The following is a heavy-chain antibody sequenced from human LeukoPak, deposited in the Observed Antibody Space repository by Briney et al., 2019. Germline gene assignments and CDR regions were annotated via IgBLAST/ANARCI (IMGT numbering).Heavy chain of an antibody. D-gene: IGHD6-19*01. Sequence: GASVKVSCKASGYTFTSYYMHWVRQAPGQGLEWVGWFNPDNGGTNYAQKFQGRVTMTRDTSISTAYIELSSLRSDDTAVYYCARQHNTGWGLFDYWGQGTLVTVSS. CDR1: GYTFTSYY. J-gene: IGHJ4*02. V-gene: IGHV1-2*02. CDR3: ARQHNTGWGLFDY. CDR2: FNPDNGGT.